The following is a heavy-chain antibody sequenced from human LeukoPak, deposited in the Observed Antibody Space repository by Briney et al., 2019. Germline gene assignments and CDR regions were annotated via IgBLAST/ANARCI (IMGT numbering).Heavy chain of an antibody. CDR2: ISWNSGII. Sequence: GGSLRLSCAASGFTFHDYAMHWVRQAPGKGLEWVSGISWNSGIIGYADSVKGRFAISRDNAKNSLYLQMNSLRVEDTALYYCAKDFYRLGEFDAFDNWGQGTMVTVSS. J-gene: IGHJ3*02. CDR1: GFTFHDYA. CDR3: AKDFYRLGEFDAFDN. V-gene: IGHV3-9*01. D-gene: IGHD3-16*01.